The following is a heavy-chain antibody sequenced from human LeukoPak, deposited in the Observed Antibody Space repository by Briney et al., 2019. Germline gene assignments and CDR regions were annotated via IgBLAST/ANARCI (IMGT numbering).Heavy chain of an antibody. Sequence: ASVKVSCKASGYTFTSYYMHWVRQAPGQGLEWMGIINPSGGSTSYAQKFQGRVTMTTDTSTSTAYMELRSLRSDDTAVYYCARLGPLNPEWELLSDWFDPWGQGTLVTVSS. D-gene: IGHD1-26*01. CDR2: INPSGGST. V-gene: IGHV1-46*01. J-gene: IGHJ5*02. CDR1: GYTFTSYY. CDR3: ARLGPLNPEWELLSDWFDP.